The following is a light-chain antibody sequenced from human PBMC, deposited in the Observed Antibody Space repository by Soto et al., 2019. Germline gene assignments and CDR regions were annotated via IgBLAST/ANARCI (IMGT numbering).Light chain of an antibody. CDR2: GAS. Sequence: ERVLTQSPGTLSLSPGERATLSSRASQSVSSSYLAWYQQKPGQAPRLLIYGASSRATGIPDRFSGSGSGTDFTLTISRLEPEDFAVYYCQQYGSSPLTLGGGTKVDIK. CDR1: QSVSSSY. V-gene: IGKV3-20*01. J-gene: IGKJ4*01. CDR3: QQYGSSPLT.